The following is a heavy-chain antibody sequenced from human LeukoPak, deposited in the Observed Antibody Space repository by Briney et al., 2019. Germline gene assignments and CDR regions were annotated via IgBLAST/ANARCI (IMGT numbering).Heavy chain of an antibody. CDR1: GFTFSTYW. CDR2: IKSDGSDT. D-gene: IGHD6-19*01. CDR3: ARATLGYSSGWYDN. Sequence: GGSLRLSCAASGFTFSTYWMHWVRQAPGEGLVWASRIKSDGSDTSYADSVKGRFTISRDNAKNTLYLQMNSLRAEDTAVYYCARATLGYSSGWYDNWGQGTLVTVSS. V-gene: IGHV3-74*01. J-gene: IGHJ5*02.